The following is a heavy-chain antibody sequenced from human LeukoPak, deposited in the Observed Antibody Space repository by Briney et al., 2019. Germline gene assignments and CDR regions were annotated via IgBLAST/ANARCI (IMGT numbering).Heavy chain of an antibody. V-gene: IGHV4-59*12. D-gene: IGHD1-26*01. J-gene: IGHJ5*02. Sequence: SETLSLTCTVSGGSISSYYWSWIRQPPGKGLEWIGYIYYSGSTNYNPSLKSRVTISVDTSKNQFSLKLSSVTAADTAVYYCARDRPSGSYPRDWFDPWGQGTLVTVSS. CDR3: ARDRPSGSYPRDWFDP. CDR1: GGSISSYY. CDR2: IYYSGST.